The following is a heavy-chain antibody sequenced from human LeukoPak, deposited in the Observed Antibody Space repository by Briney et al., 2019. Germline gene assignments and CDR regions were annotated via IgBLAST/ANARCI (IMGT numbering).Heavy chain of an antibody. CDR3: VRHSGWYFGY. J-gene: IGHJ4*02. V-gene: IGHV4-39*07. D-gene: IGHD6-19*01. Sequence: SETLSLTSTVSGGSIGTSNYYWGWIRQPPGKGLEWIGNIFYSGSTYYSPSLKSRVTISLDTSRNQFSLKLNSVTAADTAVYYCVRHSGWYFGYWGRGTLVTVSS. CDR2: IFYSGST. CDR1: GGSIGTSNYY.